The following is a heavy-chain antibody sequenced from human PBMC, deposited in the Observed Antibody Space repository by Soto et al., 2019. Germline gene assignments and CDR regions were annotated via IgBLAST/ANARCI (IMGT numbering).Heavy chain of an antibody. V-gene: IGHV3-13*01. CDR2: IGAVGDT. CDR3: ARAAPRPLDNPFDV. D-gene: IGHD3-9*01. J-gene: IGHJ6*04. Sequence: GESLKISCTASGFTFSNYDMHWVRQPTGKGLEWVSTIGAVGDTYYSGSVKGRFTISRQNGENSLSLQMNTLRPGDTAVYYCARAAPRPLDNPFDVWGKGTTVTVSS. CDR1: GFTFSNYD.